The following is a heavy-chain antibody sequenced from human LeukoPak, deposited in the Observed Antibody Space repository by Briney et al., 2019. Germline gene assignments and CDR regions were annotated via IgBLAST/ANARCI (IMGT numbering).Heavy chain of an antibody. V-gene: IGHV1-8*03. CDR3: ARGRPFLRRFDY. D-gene: IGHD3-16*01. Sequence: GASVKVSCKASGYTFTSYDINWVRQATGQGLEWMGWMNPNSGNTGYAQKFQGRVTITRNTSISTAYMELSILRSEDTAVYYCARGRPFLRRFDYWGQGTLVTVST. CDR2: MNPNSGNT. CDR1: GYTFTSYD. J-gene: IGHJ4*02.